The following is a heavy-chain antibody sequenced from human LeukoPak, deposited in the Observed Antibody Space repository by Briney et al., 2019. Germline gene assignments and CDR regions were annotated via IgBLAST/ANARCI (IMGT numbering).Heavy chain of an antibody. J-gene: IGHJ4*02. Sequence: ASVKVSCKASGYTFTGYYMHWVRQAPGQGLEWMGWINPNSGGTDYAQKFHGRVTMTRDTSISTAYMDLSSLRSGDTAIYYCARDSTSSWYGGVDYWGQGTLVIVSS. CDR1: GYTFTGYY. V-gene: IGHV1-2*02. D-gene: IGHD6-13*01. CDR3: ARDSTSSWYGGVDY. CDR2: INPNSGGT.